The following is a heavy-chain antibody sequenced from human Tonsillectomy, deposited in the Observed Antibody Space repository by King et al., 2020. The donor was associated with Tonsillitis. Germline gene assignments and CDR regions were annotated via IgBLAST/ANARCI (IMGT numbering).Heavy chain of an antibody. J-gene: IGHJ4*02. V-gene: IGHV3-48*02. Sequence: VQLVESGGGLVQPGESLRLSCAASGFTFSTYHMNWVRQAPGKGLEWVSYISSDNNAIYYADSVKGRFTISRDNAKNSLFLQMNSLRDEDTSVYYCARDVPSCYSFDYWGQGTLVTVSS. D-gene: IGHD2-21*01. CDR3: ARDVPSCYSFDY. CDR2: ISSDNNAI. CDR1: GFTFSTYH.